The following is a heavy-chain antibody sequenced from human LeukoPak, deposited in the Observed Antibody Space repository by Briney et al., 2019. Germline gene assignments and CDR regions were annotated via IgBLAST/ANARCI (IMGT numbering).Heavy chain of an antibody. J-gene: IGHJ3*02. Sequence: PPETLSLTCTVSGVSISSYYWSWIGQPPGKGLEWIGYIYYSGSTNYNPSLKSRVTISVDTSKNQFSLKLSSVTAADTAVYYCARHLTARDGYNRDAFDIWGQGTMVTVSS. CDR2: IYYSGST. CDR1: GVSISSYY. V-gene: IGHV4-59*08. CDR3: ARHLTARDGYNRDAFDI. D-gene: IGHD5-24*01.